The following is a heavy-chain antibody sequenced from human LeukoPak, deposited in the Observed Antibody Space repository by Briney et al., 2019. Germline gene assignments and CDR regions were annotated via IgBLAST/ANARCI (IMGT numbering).Heavy chain of an antibody. J-gene: IGHJ4*02. Sequence: GGSLRLSCAASGFTFSSYSMNWVRQAPGKGLEWVSSISSSSYIYYADSVKGRFTISRDNAENSLYLQMNSLRAEDTAVYYCARANYGAAGRIDYWGQGTLVTVSS. CDR2: ISSSSYI. D-gene: IGHD6-13*01. V-gene: IGHV3-21*01. CDR3: ARANYGAAGRIDY. CDR1: GFTFSSYS.